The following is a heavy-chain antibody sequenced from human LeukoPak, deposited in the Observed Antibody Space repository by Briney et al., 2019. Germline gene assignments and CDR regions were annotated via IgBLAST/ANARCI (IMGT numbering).Heavy chain of an antibody. CDR2: ISGSGDST. J-gene: IGHJ4*02. V-gene: IGHV3-23*01. CDR3: TRGLPKDGYKTFDY. D-gene: IGHD5-24*01. Sequence: GGSLRLSCAASGFTFSSYAMSWVRQAPGKGLEWVSTISGSGDSTYYADSVKGRFTISRDDAKNSLYLQMNSLRDEDSAVYYCTRGLPKDGYKTFDYWGQGTPVTVSS. CDR1: GFTFSSYA.